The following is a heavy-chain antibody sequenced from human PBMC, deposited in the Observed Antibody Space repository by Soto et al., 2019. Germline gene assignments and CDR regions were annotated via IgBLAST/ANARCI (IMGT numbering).Heavy chain of an antibody. CDR2: MNPNSGNT. CDR1: GYTFTSYD. CDR3: ARGGGWSGYYRYYYYGMDV. J-gene: IGHJ6*02. V-gene: IGHV1-8*01. Sequence: GASVKVSCKASGYTFTSYDINWVRQATGQGLEWMGWMNPNSGNTGYAQKFQGRVTMTRNTSISTAYMELSSLRSEDTAVYYCARGGGWSGYYRYYYYGMDVWGQGTTVTV. D-gene: IGHD3-3*01.